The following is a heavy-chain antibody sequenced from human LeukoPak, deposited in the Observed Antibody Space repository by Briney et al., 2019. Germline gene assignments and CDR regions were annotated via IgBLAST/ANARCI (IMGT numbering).Heavy chain of an antibody. Sequence: GASVKVSCKASGYTFTSYYMRWVRQAPGQGLEWMGIINPSGGSTSYAQKFQGRVAMTRDTSTSTVYMELSSLRSEDTAVYYCARGVDIVAQNYYGMDVWGQGTTVTVSS. J-gene: IGHJ6*02. CDR1: GYTFTSYY. CDR3: ARGVDIVAQNYYGMDV. D-gene: IGHD5-12*01. CDR2: INPSGGST. V-gene: IGHV1-46*01.